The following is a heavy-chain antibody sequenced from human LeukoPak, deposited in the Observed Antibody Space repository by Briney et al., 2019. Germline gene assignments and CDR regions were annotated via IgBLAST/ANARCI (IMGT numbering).Heavy chain of an antibody. CDR1: GASISTYY. CDR3: ARVPGSGWYYYYMDV. CDR2: ISGSGST. Sequence: SSETLSLTCTVSGASISTYYWSWIRQPPGKGLEWIGYISGSGSTKYNPSLKSRVTLSVDTSTSQCSLRLTSVTAADTAVYYCARVPGSGWYYYYMDVWGKRTTVTVSS. D-gene: IGHD6-19*01. V-gene: IGHV4-59*01. J-gene: IGHJ6*03.